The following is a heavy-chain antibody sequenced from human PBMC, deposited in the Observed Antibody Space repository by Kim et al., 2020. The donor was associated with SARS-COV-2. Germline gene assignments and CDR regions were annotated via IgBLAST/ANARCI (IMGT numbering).Heavy chain of an antibody. J-gene: IGHJ4*02. D-gene: IGHD1-26*01. CDR1: GFTFSSYA. V-gene: IGHV3-23*01. CDR3: AKDSGSYYDKWGHFDY. Sequence: GGSLRLSCAASGFTFSSYAMSWVRQAPGKGLEWVSAISGSGGSTYYADSVKGRFTISRDNSKNTLYLQMNSLRAEDTAVYYCAKDSGSYYDKWGHFDYWGQGTLVTVSS. CDR2: ISGSGGST.